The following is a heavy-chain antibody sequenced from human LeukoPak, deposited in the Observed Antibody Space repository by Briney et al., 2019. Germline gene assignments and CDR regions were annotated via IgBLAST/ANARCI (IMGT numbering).Heavy chain of an antibody. V-gene: IGHV4-30-2*01. CDR2: IYHSGST. D-gene: IGHD6-13*01. CDR3: ARETIAAALPA. Sequence: PSETLSLTCTVSGGSISSGGYYWSWIRQPPGKGLEWIGYIYHSGSTYYNPSLKSRVTISVDRSKNQFSLKLSSVTAADTAVYYCARETIAAALPAWGQGTLVTVSS. J-gene: IGHJ4*02. CDR1: GGSISSGGYY.